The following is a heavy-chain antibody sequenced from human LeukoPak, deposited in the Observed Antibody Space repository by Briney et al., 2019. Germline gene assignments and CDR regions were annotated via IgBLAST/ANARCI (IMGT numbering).Heavy chain of an antibody. V-gene: IGHV4-34*01. CDR2: INHSGSA. CDR1: GGSFSGYY. Sequence: PSETLSLTCAVSGGSFSGYYWTWIRQPPGKGLERIGEINHSGSANYNPSLKSRVTISVDTSKNQFSLKLSSVTAADTAVYYCARHPDITIFGVVTGPHGMDIWGQGTTVTVSS. J-gene: IGHJ6*02. CDR3: ARHPDITIFGVVTGPHGMDI. D-gene: IGHD3-3*01.